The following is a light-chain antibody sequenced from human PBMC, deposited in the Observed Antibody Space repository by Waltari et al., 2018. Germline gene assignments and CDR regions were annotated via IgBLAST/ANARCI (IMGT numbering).Light chain of an antibody. J-gene: IGKJ2*01. V-gene: IGKV3-20*01. Sequence: EIVLTQSPGTLSLSPGERATPSCRASQSVSSSYLAWYQQKPGQAPRLLISGASSRATGIPDRFSGSGSGTDFTLTISRLEPEDFAVYYCQQYGSSPYTFGQGTKLEIK. CDR3: QQYGSSPYT. CDR2: GAS. CDR1: QSVSSSY.